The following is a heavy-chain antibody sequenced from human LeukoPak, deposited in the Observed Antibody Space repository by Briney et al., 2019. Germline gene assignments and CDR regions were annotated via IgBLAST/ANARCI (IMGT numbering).Heavy chain of an antibody. V-gene: IGHV4-39*01. CDR2: IFFNGNT. CDR1: GGSINTGSYW. J-gene: IGHJ5*02. D-gene: IGHD4-17*01. CDR3: ARQDDQDHGDPNWFDP. Sequence: SETLSLTCSISGGSINTGSYWWGWIRQTPGKGLEFIGSIFFNGNTFYNPSLKSRVTISVDNFNDQFSIRLTSVTAADTAIYYCARQDDQDHGDPNWFDPWGQGILVTVSS.